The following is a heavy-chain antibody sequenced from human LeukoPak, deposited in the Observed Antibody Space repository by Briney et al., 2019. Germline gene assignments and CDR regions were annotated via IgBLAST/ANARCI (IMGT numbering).Heavy chain of an antibody. V-gene: IGHV3-20*04. CDR1: GFTFSSYG. J-gene: IGHJ3*02. D-gene: IGHD1-20*01. Sequence: GGSLRLSCAASGFTFSSYGMSWVRQAPGEGPEWVSGINWNGGSTGYADSVKGRFTISRDNAKNSLYLQMNSLRAEDTALYYCARDPYNWHAFDIWGQGTMVTVSS. CDR2: INWNGGST. CDR3: ARDPYNWHAFDI.